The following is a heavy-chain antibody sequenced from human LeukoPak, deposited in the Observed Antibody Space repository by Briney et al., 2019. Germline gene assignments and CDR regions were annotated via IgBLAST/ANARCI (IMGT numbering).Heavy chain of an antibody. CDR1: GGSISSSSYY. Sequence: SETLSLTCTVSGGSISSSSYYWGWIRQPPGKGLEWIGRIYYSGSTNYNPSLKSRVTISVDTSKNQFSLKLSSVTAADTAVYYCARRTNVVVPAASHWYFDLWGRGTLVTVSS. V-gene: IGHV4-39*07. CDR3: ARRTNVVVPAASHWYFDL. CDR2: IYYSGST. J-gene: IGHJ2*01. D-gene: IGHD2-2*01.